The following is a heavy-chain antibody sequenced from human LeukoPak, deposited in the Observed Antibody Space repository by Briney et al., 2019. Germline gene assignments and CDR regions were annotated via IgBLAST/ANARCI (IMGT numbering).Heavy chain of an antibody. CDR1: GFTFSSYA. CDR2: ISGSGGST. V-gene: IGHV3-23*01. Sequence: PGGSLRLSCAASGFTFSSYAMSWVRQAPGKGLEWVSAISGSGGSTNYADSVKGRFTISRDNSKNTLYLQMNSLRAEDTALYYCAKRIAAQENFDYWGREPWSPSPQ. CDR3: AKRIAAQENFDY. D-gene: IGHD6-6*01. J-gene: IGHJ4*02.